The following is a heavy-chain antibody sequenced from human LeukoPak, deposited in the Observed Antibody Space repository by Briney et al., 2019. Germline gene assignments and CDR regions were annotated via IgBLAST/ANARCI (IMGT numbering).Heavy chain of an antibody. CDR3: ARRGYDFWSGYDRDWFDP. Sequence: SETLSLTCAVSGYSISSGYYWGWIRQPPGKGLEWIGSIYHSGSTYYNPSLNSRVTISVDTSKNQFSLKLSSVTAADTAVYYCARRGYDFWSGYDRDWFDPWGQGTLVTVSS. CDR2: IYHSGST. D-gene: IGHD3-3*01. CDR1: GYSISSGYY. J-gene: IGHJ5*02. V-gene: IGHV4-38-2*01.